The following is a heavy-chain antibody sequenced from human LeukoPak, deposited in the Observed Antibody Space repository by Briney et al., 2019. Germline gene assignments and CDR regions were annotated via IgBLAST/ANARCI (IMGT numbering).Heavy chain of an antibody. J-gene: IGHJ4*02. D-gene: IGHD3-22*01. V-gene: IGHV1-46*01. CDR2: INPSGGST. CDR1: GYTFTSYY. Sequence: ASVKVSCKASGYTFTSYYMHWVRQAPGQGLEWMGIINPSGGSTSYAQKFQGRVAMTRDTSTSTVYMELSSLRSEDTAVYYCARLGYYFDSNDYYLGFDYWGQGTLVTVSS. CDR3: ARLGYYFDSNDYYLGFDY.